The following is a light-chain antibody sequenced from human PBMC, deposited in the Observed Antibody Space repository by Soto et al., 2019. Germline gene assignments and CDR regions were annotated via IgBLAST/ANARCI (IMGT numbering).Light chain of an antibody. CDR3: TSFAPGRIYV. CDR1: SSDIGAYDY. J-gene: IGLJ1*01. Sequence: QSVLTQPASVSGSPGQSITISCSGTSSDIGAYDYVSWYQQHPGRAPKLIIYEVSHRFSGSKSGNTASLTISGLQAEDEGDYYCTSFAPGRIYVFGSGTKVTVL. CDR2: EV. V-gene: IGLV2-14*03.